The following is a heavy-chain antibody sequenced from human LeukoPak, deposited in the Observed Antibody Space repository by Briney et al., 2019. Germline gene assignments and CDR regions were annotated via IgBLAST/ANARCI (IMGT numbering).Heavy chain of an antibody. CDR1: GGSISSYY. CDR3: ARYSCTSGTCYYFDY. V-gene: IGHV4-59*01. Sequence: KASETLSLXCTVSGGSISSYYWSWIRQPPGEGLEWIGYIYSSGSTQYNPSLKSRVTISVDTSKNQFSLKLSSVTAADTAVYFCARYSCTSGTCYYFDYWGQGILVTVSS. J-gene: IGHJ4*02. CDR2: IYSSGST. D-gene: IGHD2-15*01.